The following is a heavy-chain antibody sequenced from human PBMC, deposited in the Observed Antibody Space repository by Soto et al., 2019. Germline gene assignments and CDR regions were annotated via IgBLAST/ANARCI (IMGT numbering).Heavy chain of an antibody. V-gene: IGHV5-10-1*01. CDR2: IDPSDSQT. Sequence: HGESLKISWKGSGYSFSGYWITWVRQKPGKGLEWMGRIDPSDSQTYYSPSFRGHVTIPVNKSITTVFLQWSSLSASDTAMYYCARQIYDSDTGPNFQYYFDSWGQGTPVTVSS. D-gene: IGHD3-22*01. CDR1: GYSFSGYW. J-gene: IGHJ4*02. CDR3: ARQIYDSDTGPNFQYYFDS.